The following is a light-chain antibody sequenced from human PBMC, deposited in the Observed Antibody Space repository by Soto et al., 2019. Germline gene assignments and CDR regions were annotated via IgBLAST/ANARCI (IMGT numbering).Light chain of an antibody. Sequence: DIVMTQPPATLSLSPGERATLSCRASQSVNSYLAWYQQKPGQAPRLLIYDASNRATGIPARFSGSGSGTDFALTISSLEPEDFAVYYCQQRTNWPLTFGGGTKVDIK. CDR3: QQRTNWPLT. V-gene: IGKV3-11*01. CDR2: DAS. CDR1: QSVNSY. J-gene: IGKJ4*01.